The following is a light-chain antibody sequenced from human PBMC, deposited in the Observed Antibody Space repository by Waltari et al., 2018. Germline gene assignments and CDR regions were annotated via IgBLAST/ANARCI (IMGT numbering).Light chain of an antibody. J-gene: IGKJ4*01. V-gene: IGKV1-39*01. CDR1: QTISTY. CDR3: QQGYNTPST. Sequence: DIQMTQSPSSLSASVGDRVTITCRASQTISTYLNWYQQRPGEAPKLLIYGASSLHSGVPSRFSDSGSGTYFTLTISSLQPEDSATYYCQQGYNTPSTFGGGTKVEIK. CDR2: GAS.